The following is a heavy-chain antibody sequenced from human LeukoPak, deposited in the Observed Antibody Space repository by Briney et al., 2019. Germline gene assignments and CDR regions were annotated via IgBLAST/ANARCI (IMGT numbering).Heavy chain of an antibody. CDR2: VYYRGNT. D-gene: IGHD2-15*01. CDR3: ARHADIALYREGMDV. CDR1: GGSISHYF. Sequence: PSETLSLTCTVSGGSISHYFWSWIRQPPGQGLEWVRYVYYRGNTIYSPSLRSRVTISVDSSKNEFSLKMTSVTAADTAVYYCARHADIALYREGMDVWGKGTTVTVSS. J-gene: IGHJ6*04. V-gene: IGHV4-59*01.